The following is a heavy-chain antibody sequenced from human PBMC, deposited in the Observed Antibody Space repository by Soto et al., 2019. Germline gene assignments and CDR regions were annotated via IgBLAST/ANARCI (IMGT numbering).Heavy chain of an antibody. J-gene: IGHJ4*02. CDR3: ARRYGGTFDY. CDR2: IYYSGST. Sequence: SETLSRTCTVSGASISSYYWSWIRQPPGKGLEWIGYIYYSGSTNYNPSLKSRVTISVDTSKNQFSLKLSSVTAADTAVYYCARRYGGTFDYWGQGTLVTVS. D-gene: IGHD2-15*01. V-gene: IGHV4-59*08. CDR1: GASISSYY.